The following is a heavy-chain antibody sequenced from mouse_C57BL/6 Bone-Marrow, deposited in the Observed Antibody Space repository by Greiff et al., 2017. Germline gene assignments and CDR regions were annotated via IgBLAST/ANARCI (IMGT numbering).Heavy chain of an antibody. CDR2: ISDGGSYT. CDR3: ARAVYYGSSAWFAY. CDR1: GFTFSSYA. D-gene: IGHD1-1*01. Sequence: EVKVVESGGGLVKPGGSLKLSCAASGFTFSSYAMSWVRQTPEKRLEWVATISDGGSYTYYPDNVKGRFTISRDNAKNNLYLQMSHLKSEDTAMYYCARAVYYGSSAWFAYWGQGTLVTVSA. V-gene: IGHV5-4*03. J-gene: IGHJ3*01.